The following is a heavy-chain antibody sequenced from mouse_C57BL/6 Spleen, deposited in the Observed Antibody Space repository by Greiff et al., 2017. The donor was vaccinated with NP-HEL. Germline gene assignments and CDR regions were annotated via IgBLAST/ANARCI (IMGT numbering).Heavy chain of an antibody. CDR2: IYPGSGST. V-gene: IGHV1-55*01. Sequence: VQLQQPGAELVKPGASVKMSCKASGYTFTSYWITWVKQRPGQGLEWIGDIYPGSGSTNYNEKFKSKATLTVDTSSSTAYMQLSSLTSEDSAVYYCARGLYDGYPWFAYWGQGTLVTVSA. J-gene: IGHJ3*01. CDR1: GYTFTSYW. CDR3: ARGLYDGYPWFAY. D-gene: IGHD2-3*01.